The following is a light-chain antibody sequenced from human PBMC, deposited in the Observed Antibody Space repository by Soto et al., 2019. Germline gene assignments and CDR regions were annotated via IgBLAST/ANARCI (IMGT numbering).Light chain of an antibody. V-gene: IGKV1-9*01. CDR1: QSISSS. CDR3: QQLNSYPIT. J-gene: IGKJ5*01. Sequence: DIQMTQSPSFLSASVGDRANITCRVSQSISSSLAWYQPKPGKAPKILIYAASTLQSGVPSRFSGSGSGTEFTLTIRSLQPVDFGTYYCQQLNSYPITFGQGTRLEIK. CDR2: AAS.